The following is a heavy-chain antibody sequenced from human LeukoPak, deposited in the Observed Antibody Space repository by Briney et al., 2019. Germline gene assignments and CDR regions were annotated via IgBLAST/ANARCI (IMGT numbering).Heavy chain of an antibody. J-gene: IGHJ6*03. CDR3: ARDASSPRGYYYYYMDV. Sequence: ASVKVSCKASGYTFTAYYMHWVRQAPGQGLEWMGWIHPNSGDTNYAQNFQGRVTMTRDTSISTAYMELSGLRFDDTAVYYCARDASSPRGYYYYYMDVWGKGTAVTVSS. V-gene: IGHV1-2*02. CDR1: GYTFTAYY. CDR2: IHPNSGDT. D-gene: IGHD3-10*01.